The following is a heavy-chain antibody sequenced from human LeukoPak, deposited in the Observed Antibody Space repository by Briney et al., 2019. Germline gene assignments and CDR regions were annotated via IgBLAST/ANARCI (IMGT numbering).Heavy chain of an antibody. CDR2: IYYSGST. CDR3: ARVLAVGTPLDRFLP. J-gene: IGHJ5*02. D-gene: IGHD1-26*01. V-gene: IGHV4-39*01. CDR1: GGSISIRRYS. Sequence: SETLSLTGPLSGGSISIRRYSWGWIRQPPGKGLEWIGSIYYSGSTYYNPSLKSRVPISVDTSKNQFSLNLSSVTAADTAVYYCARVLAVGTPLDRFLPWGQGTLVTVSS.